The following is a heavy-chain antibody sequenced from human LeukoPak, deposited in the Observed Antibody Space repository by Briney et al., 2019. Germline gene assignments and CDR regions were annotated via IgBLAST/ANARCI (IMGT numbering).Heavy chain of an antibody. Sequence: GASVKVSCKASGYTFTGYYMHWVRQDPGQRLEWMGWISPNSGGTNYAQKFQGRVTMTRDTSISTAYMELSRLRSDDTAVYYCARSLRALSGYQLYWGQGTLVTVSS. V-gene: IGHV1-2*02. CDR1: GYTFTGYY. CDR3: ARSLRALSGYQLY. J-gene: IGHJ4*02. CDR2: ISPNSGGT. D-gene: IGHD3-22*01.